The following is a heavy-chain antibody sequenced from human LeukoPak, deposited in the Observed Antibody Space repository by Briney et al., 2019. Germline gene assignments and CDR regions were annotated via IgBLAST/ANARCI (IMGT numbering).Heavy chain of an antibody. CDR1: GFTFSSYW. D-gene: IGHD2-2*01. J-gene: IGHJ4*02. V-gene: IGHV3-7*01. Sequence: GGSLRLSCAASGFTFSSYWMSWVRQAPGKGLEWVANIKEDGSEKHYVDSVKGRFTISRDNAKNSLYLQMNSLRAEDTAVYYCARLLGYCSTNGCSPFDCWGRGTLVTVSS. CDR2: IKEDGSEK. CDR3: ARLLGYCSTNGCSPFDC.